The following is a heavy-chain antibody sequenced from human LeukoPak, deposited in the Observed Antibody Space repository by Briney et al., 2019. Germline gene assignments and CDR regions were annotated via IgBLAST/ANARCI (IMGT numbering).Heavy chain of an antibody. V-gene: IGHV3-30*03. CDR1: GFTFSSYG. Sequence: PGGSLRLSCAASGFTFSSYGMHWVRQAPGKGLEWVAVISYDGSNKYYADSVKGRFTISRDNSKNTLDLQMDSLRADDMAVYYCARGPWASGTQITSLDLWGRGTLVTVSS. J-gene: IGHJ2*01. CDR2: ISYDGSNK. D-gene: IGHD3-10*01. CDR3: ARGPWASGTQITSLDL.